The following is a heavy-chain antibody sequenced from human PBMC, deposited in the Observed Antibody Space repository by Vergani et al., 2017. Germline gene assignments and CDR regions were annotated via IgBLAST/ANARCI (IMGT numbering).Heavy chain of an antibody. D-gene: IGHD3-22*01. V-gene: IGHV3-23*01. Sequence: EVQLLESGGGLVQPGGSLRLSCAASGFTFSSYAMSWVRQAPGKGLEWVSGISGSGGSTYYADSVKGRFTISRDKYKNTLLLQMNSLRAEDTAVYYCAKDTYDSSGYYLGAFDIWGQGTTVTVSS. CDR3: AKDTYDSSGYYLGAFDI. J-gene: IGHJ3*02. CDR1: GFTFSSYA. CDR2: ISGSGGST.